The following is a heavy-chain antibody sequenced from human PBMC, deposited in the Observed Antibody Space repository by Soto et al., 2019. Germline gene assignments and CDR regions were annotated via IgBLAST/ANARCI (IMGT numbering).Heavy chain of an antibody. CDR3: ARVSSSWRYWYFDL. D-gene: IGHD6-13*01. CDR1: GYTFTSYD. CDR2: MNPNSGNT. Sequence: QVQLVQSGAEVKKPGASAKVSCKASGYTFTSYDINWVRQATGQGLEWMGWMNPNSGNTGYAQKFQGRVTMTRNTSISTAYMELSSLRSEDTAVYYCARVSSSWRYWYFDLWGRGTLVTVSS. J-gene: IGHJ2*01. V-gene: IGHV1-8*01.